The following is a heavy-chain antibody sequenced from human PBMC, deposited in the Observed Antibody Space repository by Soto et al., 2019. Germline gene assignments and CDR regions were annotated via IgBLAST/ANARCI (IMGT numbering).Heavy chain of an antibody. Sequence: QVQLVQSGAEVKKPGSSVKVSCKASGGTFSSYTISWVRQAPGQGLEWMGRIIPILGIANYAQKFQGRVTITADKSTSTAYMELSSLRSEDTAVYYCAGAPSIAEAGTYFDPWGQGTLVTVSS. CDR2: IIPILGIA. V-gene: IGHV1-69*02. CDR1: GGTFSSYT. CDR3: AGAPSIAEAGTYFDP. D-gene: IGHD6-13*01. J-gene: IGHJ5*02.